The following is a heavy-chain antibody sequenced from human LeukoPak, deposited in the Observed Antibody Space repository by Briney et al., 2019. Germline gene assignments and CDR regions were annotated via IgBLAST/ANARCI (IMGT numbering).Heavy chain of an antibody. CDR3: VVAQKWLAFDY. D-gene: IGHD6-19*01. V-gene: IGHV4-59*08. J-gene: IGHJ4*02. Sequence: SETLSLTCAVSGGSISGRYWSWIRQPPGKGLEWIANWRYDGSPNYTPSLESRATISLDTSKNQFSLRLTSVTAADTAVYYCVVAQKWLAFDYWGQGILVTVSS. CDR2: WRYDGSP. CDR1: GGSISGRY.